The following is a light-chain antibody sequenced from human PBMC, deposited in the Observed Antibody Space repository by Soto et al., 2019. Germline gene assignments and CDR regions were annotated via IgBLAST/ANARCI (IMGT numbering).Light chain of an antibody. Sequence: NFMLTQPHSVSESPGKTVTISCTRSSGSIASNYVQWYQQRPGSAPTTVIYEDNQRPSGVPDRFSGSFDSSSNSASLTISGLKTEDEADYYCQSYDSSTHWVFGGGTQLTVL. CDR1: SGSIASNY. CDR2: EDN. J-gene: IGLJ3*02. CDR3: QSYDSSTHWV. V-gene: IGLV6-57*03.